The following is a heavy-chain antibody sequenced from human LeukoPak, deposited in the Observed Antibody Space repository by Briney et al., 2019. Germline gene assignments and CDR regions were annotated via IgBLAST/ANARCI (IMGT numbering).Heavy chain of an antibody. CDR3: ARDWAGPAFDK. D-gene: IGHD3-16*01. Sequence: SETLSLTCTVSGDSMSSYYWSWIRQPPGKGLEWIGYIYYSGSTSYDPSLKSRVTISVDTSKNQFSLKLSSVTAADTAVYYCARDWAGPAFDKWGQGTMVTISS. CDR1: GDSMSSYY. CDR2: IYYSGST. J-gene: IGHJ3*02. V-gene: IGHV4-59*01.